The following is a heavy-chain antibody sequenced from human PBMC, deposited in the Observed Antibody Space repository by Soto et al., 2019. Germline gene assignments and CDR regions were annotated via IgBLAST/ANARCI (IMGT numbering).Heavy chain of an antibody. CDR2: IKSKTDGGTT. Sequence: GESLKISCAASGFTFSNAWINWVRQAPGKGLEWVGRIKSKTDGGTTDYAAPVKGRFTISRDDSKNTLYLQMNSLKTEDTAVYYCTSFPNLVTDLRGQGTTVTVSS. V-gene: IGHV3-15*07. CDR1: GFTFSNAW. CDR3: TSFPNLVTDL. D-gene: IGHD4-4*01. J-gene: IGHJ6*02.